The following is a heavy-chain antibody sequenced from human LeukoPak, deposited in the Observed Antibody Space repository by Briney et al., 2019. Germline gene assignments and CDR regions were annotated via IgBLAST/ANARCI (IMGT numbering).Heavy chain of an antibody. Sequence: GGSLRLSCAASGFTVGSDYMSWVRQAPGKGLEWVSYISSSSSSTIYYADSVKGRFTISRDNAKNSLYLQMNRLRDEDTAVYYCARDRYYGIDYWGQGTLVTVSS. D-gene: IGHD3-10*01. CDR3: ARDRYYGIDY. J-gene: IGHJ4*02. V-gene: IGHV3-48*02. CDR1: GFTVGSDY. CDR2: ISSSSSSTI.